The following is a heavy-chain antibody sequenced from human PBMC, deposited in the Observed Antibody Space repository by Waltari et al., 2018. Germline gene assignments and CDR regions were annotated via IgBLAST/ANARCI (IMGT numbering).Heavy chain of an antibody. CDR3: ATYGSGRYAHFDH. J-gene: IGHJ4*02. CDR2: IDPRGGGT. Sequence: QVQLVQSGAEVKQPGASVTVSCKASGYSFTRFYIHWVRQAPGQGLEWMGVIDPRGGGTTYAERFQGRVSMTRDTSTSTVHMDLISLTSEDAAVYYCATYGSGRYAHFDHWGQGTLVTVSS. CDR1: GYSFTRFY. D-gene: IGHD3-10*01. V-gene: IGHV1-46*01.